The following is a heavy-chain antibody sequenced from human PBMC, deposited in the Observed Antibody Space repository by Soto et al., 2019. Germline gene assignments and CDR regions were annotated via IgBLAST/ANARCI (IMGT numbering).Heavy chain of an antibody. D-gene: IGHD4-17*01. J-gene: IGHJ6*02. CDR3: SRDVDFGEEDV. V-gene: IGHV4-61*01. Sequence: SKKLSLTCRVSGGSVIRGTNNFNWIRQPPGKGLEWIGYIYFSGRTNYNPSLKSRVTISIDTSKNQFSLKLTSATAADTAVYYCSRDVDFGEEDVWGQGTTVT. CDR1: GGSVIRGTNN. CDR2: IYFSGRT.